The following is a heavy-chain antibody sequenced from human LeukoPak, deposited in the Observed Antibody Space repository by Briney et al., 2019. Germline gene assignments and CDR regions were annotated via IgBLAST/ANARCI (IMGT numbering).Heavy chain of an antibody. CDR2: ISSSGSTI. Sequence: GGSLRLSCAASGFTFSSYEMNWVRQAPGKGLEWVSYISSSGSTIYYADSVKGRFTISRDNAKNSLYLQMNSLRAEDTAVYYCARLSSLGGYNNLDYWGQGTLVTVSS. D-gene: IGHD5-24*01. J-gene: IGHJ4*02. CDR1: GFTFSSYE. V-gene: IGHV3-48*03. CDR3: ARLSSLGGYNNLDY.